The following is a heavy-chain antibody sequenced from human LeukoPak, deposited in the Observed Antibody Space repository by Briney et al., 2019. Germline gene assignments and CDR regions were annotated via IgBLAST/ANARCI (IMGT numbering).Heavy chain of an antibody. CDR2: ISGSGGST. J-gene: IGHJ4*02. CDR3: AQGFSNY. D-gene: IGHD3-3*02. V-gene: IGHV3-23*01. Sequence: GGSLRLSCAASGFTFSSYGMRWVRQAPGKGREWVSAISGSGGSTYYADSVKGRFTISRNNSKNTLYLQMNSLRAEDTAVYYCAQGFSNYSGQGTLVTVSS. CDR1: GFTFSSYG.